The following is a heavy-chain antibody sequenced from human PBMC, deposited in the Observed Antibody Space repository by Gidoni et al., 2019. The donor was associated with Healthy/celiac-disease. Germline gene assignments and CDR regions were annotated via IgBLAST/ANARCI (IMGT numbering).Heavy chain of an antibody. CDR3: ARDPKIGVSGTTVRAFDI. V-gene: IGHV1-18*01. J-gene: IGHJ3*02. D-gene: IGHD1-26*01. CDR2: ISAYNGNT. CDR1: GYTFTSYG. Sequence: QVQLVQSGAEVKKPGASVKVSCKASGYTFTSYGLSWVRQAPGQGLEWMGWISAYNGNTNYAQKLQGRVTMTTDTSTSTAYMELRSLRSDDTAVYYCARDPKIGVSGTTVRAFDIWGQGTMVTVSS.